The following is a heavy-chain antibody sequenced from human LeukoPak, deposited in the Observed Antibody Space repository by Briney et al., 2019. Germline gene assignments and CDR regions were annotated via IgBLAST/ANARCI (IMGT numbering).Heavy chain of an antibody. D-gene: IGHD1-14*01. CDR2: INPSGGST. CDR3: ARDIKRSRARWENLGFDP. V-gene: IGHV1-46*01. J-gene: IGHJ5*02. CDR1: GYTFTSYY. Sequence: ASVEVSCKASGYTFTSYYMHWVRQAPGQGLEWMGIINPSGGSTSYAQKFQGRVTMTTDTSTSTAYMELRSLRSDDTAMYYCARDIKRSRARWENLGFDPWGQGTLVTVSS.